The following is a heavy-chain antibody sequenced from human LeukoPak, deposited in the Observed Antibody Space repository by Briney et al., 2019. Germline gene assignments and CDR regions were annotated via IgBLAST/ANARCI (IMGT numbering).Heavy chain of an antibody. CDR1: GFTFRSYG. CDR2: IWNDGNKK. D-gene: IGHD3-10*01. Sequence: GGSLRLSCGASGFTFRSYGMHWVRQAPGKGLQWVAIIWNDGNKKYYADSVKGRFTISRDDSKNTVYLQMNSLRADDTAVYYCVRVGPGSYNNWALDYWGQGTLVIVSS. J-gene: IGHJ4*02. V-gene: IGHV3-33*01. CDR3: VRVGPGSYNNWALDY.